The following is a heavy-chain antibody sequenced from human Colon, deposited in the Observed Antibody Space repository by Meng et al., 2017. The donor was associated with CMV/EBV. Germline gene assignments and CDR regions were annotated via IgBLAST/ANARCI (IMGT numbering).Heavy chain of an antibody. V-gene: IGHV3-21*04. Sequence: GESLKISCAASGFTFSTYTMNWVRQAPGKGLEWVSSISGNSAYIYYADSVKGRFTISRDNTKDSLFLQINGLGAEDTAVYYCAKNLFVPPAIMSVFAPNDYWGQGTLVTVSS. CDR2: ISGNSAYI. CDR1: GFTFSTYT. J-gene: IGHJ4*02. D-gene: IGHD2-2*02. CDR3: AKNLFVPPAIMSVFAPNDY.